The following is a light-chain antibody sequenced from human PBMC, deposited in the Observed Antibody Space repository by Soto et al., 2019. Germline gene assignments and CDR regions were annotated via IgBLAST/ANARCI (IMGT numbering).Light chain of an antibody. V-gene: IGLV1-47*02. Sequence: QAVVTQPPSASGTPGQRVTISCSGSSSNIGTNYVYWYQQLPGAAPKLLIHTNDQRPSGVPDRISGSKSGTSASLAISGLRAEDEADYDCATWDDSLSANVFGTGTKVTVL. CDR3: ATWDDSLSANV. CDR2: TND. J-gene: IGLJ1*01. CDR1: SSNIGTNY.